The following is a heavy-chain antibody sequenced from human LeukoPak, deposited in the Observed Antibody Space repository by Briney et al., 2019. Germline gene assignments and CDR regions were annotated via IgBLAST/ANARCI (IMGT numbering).Heavy chain of an antibody. D-gene: IGHD2-15*01. CDR2: IIPLLDTA. CDR1: GDIFNNYA. Sequence: GASVKVSCKASGDIFNNYAISWVRQAPGQGLEWMGGIIPLLDTANYAQKFQGRVTITADESTSTAYMELSSLRSEDTAVYYCARGYCSGGSCYSNWFDPWGQGTLVTVSS. J-gene: IGHJ5*02. CDR3: ARGYCSGGSCYSNWFDP. V-gene: IGHV1-69*13.